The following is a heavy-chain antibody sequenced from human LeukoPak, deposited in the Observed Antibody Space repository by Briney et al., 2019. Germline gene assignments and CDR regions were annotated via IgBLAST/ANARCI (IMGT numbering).Heavy chain of an antibody. D-gene: IGHD1-26*01. V-gene: IGHV4-31*03. CDR3: ARDPLVGASRDAFDI. CDR2: MYYSGST. J-gene: IGHJ3*02. Sequence: TSHTLSLTRTLSGGSITSGGYYLSWIRQHPGKGLEWFRYMYYSGSTYYTPSLQSRVTISVDTSKNQFSLKLSSVTAADTAVYCCARDPLVGASRDAFDIWGQGTMVTVSS. CDR1: GGSITSGGYY.